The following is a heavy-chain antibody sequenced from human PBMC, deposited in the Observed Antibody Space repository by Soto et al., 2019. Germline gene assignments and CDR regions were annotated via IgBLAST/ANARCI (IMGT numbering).Heavy chain of an antibody. Sequence: GGSLRLSCAASGFTFSGYSMNWVRQAPGKGLEWVSSISSSSSYIYYADSVKGRFTISRDNAKNSLYLQMNSLRAEDTAVYYCARIFTIPGAFDIWGQVTMGTVSS. D-gene: IGHD3-3*01. CDR1: GFTFSGYS. V-gene: IGHV3-21*01. CDR3: ARIFTIPGAFDI. CDR2: ISSSSSYI. J-gene: IGHJ3*02.